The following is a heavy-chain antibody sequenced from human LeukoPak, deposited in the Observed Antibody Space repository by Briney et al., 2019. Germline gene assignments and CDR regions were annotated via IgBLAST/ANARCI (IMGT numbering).Heavy chain of an antibody. CDR1: GFAFSVYA. CDR3: AKPISGGLAVTADWFHP. V-gene: IGHV3-23*01. CDR2: INANSGTT. J-gene: IGHJ5*01. Sequence: GGSLRLSCAASGFAFSVYAMSWLRQPPGQGLEWVSTINANSGTTSYAASVRGRFTISRDNSKNTLYLQLNTLRADDTATYYCAKPISGGLAVTADWFHPWGQGTLVVVSS. D-gene: IGHD6-19*01.